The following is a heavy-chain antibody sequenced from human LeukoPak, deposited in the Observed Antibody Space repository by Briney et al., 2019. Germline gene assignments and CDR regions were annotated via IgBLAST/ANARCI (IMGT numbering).Heavy chain of an antibody. CDR1: GFTFSGST. V-gene: IGHV3-73*01. CDR3: TRLDGDGYNYYLRGGNFDY. Sequence: PGGSLRLSCAASGFTFSGSTMHWVRQASGKGLEWVGRIRSKANSYATAYAASVKGRFTISRDDSKNTAYLQMNSLKTEDTAVYYCTRLDGDGYNYYLRGGNFDYWGQGTLVTVSS. CDR2: IRSKANSYAT. J-gene: IGHJ4*02. D-gene: IGHD5-24*01.